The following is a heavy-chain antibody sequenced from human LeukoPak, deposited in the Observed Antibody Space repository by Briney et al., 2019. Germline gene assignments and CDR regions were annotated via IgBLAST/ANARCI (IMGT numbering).Heavy chain of an antibody. Sequence: GRSLRLSFTTSGFTFGDYAMSWVRQAPGKGLEWIGVIKSKSHGETTAYAASVKDRFTISRDDSKSIAYLQMNSLKTDDTAMYYCTRIGHWGQGTLVTVSS. V-gene: IGHV3-49*04. CDR3: TRIGH. D-gene: IGHD3-16*01. J-gene: IGHJ4*02. CDR1: GFTFGDYA. CDR2: IKSKSHGETT.